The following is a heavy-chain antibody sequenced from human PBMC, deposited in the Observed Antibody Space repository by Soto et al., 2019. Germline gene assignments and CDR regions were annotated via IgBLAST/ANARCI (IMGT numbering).Heavy chain of an antibody. CDR1: GFTVSSNY. Sequence: GGSLRLSCAASGFTVSSNYMSWVRQAPGKGLEWVSVIYSGGSTYYADSVKGRFTISRDNSKNTLYLQMNSLRAEDTAVYYCARVWARYFDCFSHYWYFDLWGRRTLVTVSS. J-gene: IGHJ2*01. D-gene: IGHD3-9*01. CDR3: ARVWARYFDCFSHYWYFDL. CDR2: IYSGGST. V-gene: IGHV3-66*01.